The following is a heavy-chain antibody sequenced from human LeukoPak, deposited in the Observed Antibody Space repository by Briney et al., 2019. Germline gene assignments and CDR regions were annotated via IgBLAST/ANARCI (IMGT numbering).Heavy chain of an antibody. J-gene: IGHJ4*02. CDR3: ARARGNNYGFFDY. D-gene: IGHD5-18*01. CDR1: GFTFSSYW. V-gene: IGHV3-74*01. CDR2: INSDGSRT. Sequence: GGSLRLSCAASGFTFSSYWMHWVRQAPGKGLVWVSRINSDGSRTNYADSVKGRFTISIDNAKNTLFLQMDSLRAEDTAVYYCARARGNNYGFFDYWGKGIMVTVSS.